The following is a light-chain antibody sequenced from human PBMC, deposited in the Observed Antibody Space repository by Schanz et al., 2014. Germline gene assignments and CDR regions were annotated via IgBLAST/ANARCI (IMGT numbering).Light chain of an antibody. CDR3: ASWDDSLRGHV. CDR1: SSDVGGYNY. CDR2: EVR. V-gene: IGLV2-14*01. J-gene: IGLJ2*01. Sequence: QSALTQPASVSGSPGQSITISCTGTSSDVGGYNYVSWYQQRPGKAPKLMIYEVRKRPAGVPDRFSASKSGTSASLAISGLRSEDEADYYCASWDDSLRGHVFGGGTKLTVL.